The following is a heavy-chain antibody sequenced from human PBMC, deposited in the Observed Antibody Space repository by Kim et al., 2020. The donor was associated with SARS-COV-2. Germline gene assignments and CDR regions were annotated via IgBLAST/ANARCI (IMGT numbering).Heavy chain of an antibody. V-gene: IGHV1-69*13. D-gene: IGHD4-17*01. CDR3: ARVATVTMYYFDY. J-gene: IGHJ4*02. CDR2: IIPIFGTA. CDR1: GGTFSSYA. Sequence: SVKVSCKASGGTFSSYAISWVRQAPGQGLEWMGGIIPIFGTANYAQKFQGRVTITADESTSTAYMELSSLRSEDTAVYYCARVATVTMYYFDYWGQGTLVTVSS.